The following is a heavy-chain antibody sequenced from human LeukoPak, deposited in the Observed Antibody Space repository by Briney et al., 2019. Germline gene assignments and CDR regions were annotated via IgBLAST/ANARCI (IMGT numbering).Heavy chain of an antibody. CDR1: GYTFIGYY. J-gene: IGHJ4*02. CDR2: INPTSGGT. CDR3: ARLVGLSTTASY. Sequence: ASVKVSCKASGYTFIGYYLHWVRQAPGQGLEWTGWINPTSGGTNYAQKFQDRVTMTRDTSINTAYMKLSRLTSDDTAVYYCARLVGLSTTASYWGQGTLVIVSS. V-gene: IGHV1-2*02. D-gene: IGHD5/OR15-5a*01.